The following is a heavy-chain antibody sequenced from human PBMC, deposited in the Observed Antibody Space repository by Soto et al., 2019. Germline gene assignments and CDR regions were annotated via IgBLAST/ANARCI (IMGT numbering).Heavy chain of an antibody. V-gene: IGHV4-59*01. CDR3: ARGTFGVVKD. J-gene: IGHJ4*02. CDR1: GGSISSYY. Sequence: QVQLQESGPGLVKPSETLSLTCTVSGGSISSYYWSWIRQPPGKGLEWIGYMYYSGSTNYNPSLKSRVTISIDTSRNQFALKLSSVTAADTAVYYCARGTFGVVKDWGQGTLVTVSS. CDR2: MYYSGST. D-gene: IGHD3-3*01.